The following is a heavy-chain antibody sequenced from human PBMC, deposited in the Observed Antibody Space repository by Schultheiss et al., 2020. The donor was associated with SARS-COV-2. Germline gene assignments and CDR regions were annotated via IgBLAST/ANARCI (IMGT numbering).Heavy chain of an antibody. Sequence: SLKISCAASGFTFDDYAMHWVRQAPGKGLEWVSGISWNSGSIGYADSVKGRFTISRDNSKNTLYLQMNSLRAEDTAVYYCAKVVGWYSNYYYYMDVWGKGTTVTVLL. J-gene: IGHJ6*03. CDR3: AKVVGWYSNYYYYMDV. V-gene: IGHV3-9*01. CDR1: GFTFDDYA. D-gene: IGHD2-15*01. CDR2: ISWNSGSI.